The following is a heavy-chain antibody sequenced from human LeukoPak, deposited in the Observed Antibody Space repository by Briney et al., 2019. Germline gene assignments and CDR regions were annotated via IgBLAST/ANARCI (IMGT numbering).Heavy chain of an antibody. J-gene: IGHJ4*02. CDR2: ITVSGGST. CDR1: GFTVSSNY. D-gene: IGHD2-8*01. V-gene: IGHV3-23*01. CDR3: EKRVYLDY. Sequence: PGGSLRLSCAVSGFTVSSNYKCWVRQAPGKGLEWVSAITVSGGSTYYADSVKVRFTISRDNSKNTLYLQMNSLRAEDTAVYYCEKRVYLDYWGQGTLVTVSS.